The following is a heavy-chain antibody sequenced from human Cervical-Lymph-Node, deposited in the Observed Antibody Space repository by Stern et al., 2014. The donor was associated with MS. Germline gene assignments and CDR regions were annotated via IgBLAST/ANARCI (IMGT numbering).Heavy chain of an antibody. J-gene: IGHJ4*02. CDR3: ARIAAAGTAGYFDF. V-gene: IGHV2-26*01. D-gene: IGHD1-1*01. CDR1: GFSLSNARMG. Sequence: QITLKESGPVLVKPTETLTLTCTVSGFSLSNARMGVSWIRQPPGKALEWLGHIFSNDKKSYSTSLKSRLSISKDTSKSQVVLTMTNMDPVDTATYYCARIAAAGTAGYFDFWGQGTLVTVSS. CDR2: IFSNDKK.